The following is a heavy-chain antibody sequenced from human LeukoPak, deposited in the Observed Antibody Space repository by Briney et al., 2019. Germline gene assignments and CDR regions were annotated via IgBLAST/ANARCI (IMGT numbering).Heavy chain of an antibody. CDR2: INHSGST. V-gene: IGHV4-34*01. D-gene: IGHD2-2*01. CDR1: GGSFSGYY. CDR3: ARVRGVVPAASDY. J-gene: IGHJ4*02. Sequence: PSETLSLTCAVYGGSFSGYYWSWIRQPPGEGLEWIGEINHSGSTNYNPSLKSRVTISVDTSKNQFSLKLSSVTAADTAVYYCARVRGVVPAASDYWGQGTLVTVSS.